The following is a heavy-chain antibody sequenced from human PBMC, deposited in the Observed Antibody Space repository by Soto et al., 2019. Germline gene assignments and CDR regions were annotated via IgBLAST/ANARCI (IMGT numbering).Heavy chain of an antibody. CDR3: ARHGINTAAASYFDF. V-gene: IGHV4-39*01. Sequence: SLTCTVSGGSISSSSYYWGWIRQPPGTGLEWIGSINYSGSTYYNPSLKRRVTMSVDTSKEQLSLKLSSVTAADTAVYYCARHGINTAAASYFDFWGQGTLVTVSS. CDR2: INYSGST. D-gene: IGHD1-20*01. CDR1: GGSISSSSYY. J-gene: IGHJ4*02.